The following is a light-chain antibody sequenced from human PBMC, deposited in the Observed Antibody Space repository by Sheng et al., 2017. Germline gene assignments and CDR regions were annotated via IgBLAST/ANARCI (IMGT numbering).Light chain of an antibody. Sequence: DIQMTQSPSTLSASVGDRVTITCRASQSISSWLAWFQQKPGKAPNLLIYKASSLESGVPSRFSGSGSGTEFTLTISSLQPEDFATYYCQQYKSNPQTFGQGTRLEIK. CDR2: KAS. J-gene: IGKJ5*01. CDR1: QSISSW. V-gene: IGKV1-5*03. CDR3: QQYKSNPQT.